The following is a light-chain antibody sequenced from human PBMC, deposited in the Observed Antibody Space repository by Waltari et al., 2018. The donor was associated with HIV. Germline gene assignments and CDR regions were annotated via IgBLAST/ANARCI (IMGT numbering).Light chain of an antibody. CDR1: SSNIGSKY. CDR2: RNN. V-gene: IGLV1-47*01. Sequence: QSVLTQPPSASGTPGQRVTISCSGSSSNIGSKYVYWFQQLPGTAPNLLMYRNNQRPSGVPDRFDGAKSGTSASLAIRGLRAEDEADYYCAAWDDSLSAVVFGGGTKLTVL. J-gene: IGLJ3*02. CDR3: AAWDDSLSAVV.